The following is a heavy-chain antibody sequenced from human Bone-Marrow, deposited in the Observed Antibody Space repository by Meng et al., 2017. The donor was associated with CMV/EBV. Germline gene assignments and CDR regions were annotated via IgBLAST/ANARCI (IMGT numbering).Heavy chain of an antibody. Sequence: GASLKISCAASGFTFSNAWMSWVRQAPGKGLEWVGRIKSKTDGGTTDYAAPVKGRFTISRDDSKNTLYLQMNSLRAEDTAVYYCARQSGGSCFDSWGQGTRVTVSS. CDR2: IKSKTDGGTT. D-gene: IGHD2-15*01. J-gene: IGHJ4*02. CDR1: GFTFSNAW. CDR3: ARQSGGSCFDS. V-gene: IGHV3-15*01.